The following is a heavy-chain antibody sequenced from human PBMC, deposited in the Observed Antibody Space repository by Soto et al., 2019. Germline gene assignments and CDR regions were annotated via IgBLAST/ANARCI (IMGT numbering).Heavy chain of an antibody. CDR2: IFVSSTII. CDR1: GFTFSSYS. Sequence: EVQLVESGGGLVQTGGSLRLSCVASGFTFSSYSMVWVRQAPGKGLEWLSYIFVSSTIINYADSVKGRFTVSRDNARNSLFLLMNSLRAEDTAVYYCARDKDWAFDYWGQGTLVTVSS. V-gene: IGHV3-48*04. J-gene: IGHJ4*02. CDR3: ARDKDWAFDY. D-gene: IGHD3-9*01.